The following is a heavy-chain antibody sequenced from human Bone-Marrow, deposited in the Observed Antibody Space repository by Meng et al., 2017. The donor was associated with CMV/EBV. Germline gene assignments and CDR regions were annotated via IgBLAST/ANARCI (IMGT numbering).Heavy chain of an antibody. CDR1: GGTFSNYA. CDR2: IIPILGIA. D-gene: IGHD3-22*01. V-gene: IGHV1-69*10. J-gene: IGHJ6*02. Sequence: SVKVSCKASGGTFSNYAISWVRQAPGQGLEWMGGIIPILGIANYAQKFQGRVTITADKSTSTAYMELSSLRSEDTAVYYCAREGYYYDSSGYYVTYYYYGMDVWGQGTTVTVSS. CDR3: AREGYYYDSSGYYVTYYYYGMDV.